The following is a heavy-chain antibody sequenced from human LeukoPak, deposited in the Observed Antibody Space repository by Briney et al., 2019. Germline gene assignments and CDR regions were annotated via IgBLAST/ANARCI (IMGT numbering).Heavy chain of an antibody. D-gene: IGHD3-3*01. CDR2: ISYDGSNK. J-gene: IGHJ6*02. Sequence: GGSLRLSCAASGFTFSSYGMHWVRQAPGKGLEWVAVISYDGSNKYYADSVKGRFTISRDNSKNTLYLQMNSPRAEDTAVYYCAKGVPEYDFWSGYYPGQYGMDVWGQGTTVTVSS. CDR3: AKGVPEYDFWSGYYPGQYGMDV. V-gene: IGHV3-30*18. CDR1: GFTFSSYG.